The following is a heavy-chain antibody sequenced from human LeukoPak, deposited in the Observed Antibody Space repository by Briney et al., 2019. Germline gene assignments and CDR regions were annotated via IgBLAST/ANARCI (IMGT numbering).Heavy chain of an antibody. J-gene: IGHJ6*02. CDR3: ARYCSGGGCNYYYYYGMDV. CDR2: ISSSSSYI. D-gene: IGHD2-15*01. CDR1: GFTFSTYS. Sequence: GGSLRLSCAASGFTFSTYSMNWVRQAPGKGLEWVSSISSSSSYIYYADSVKGRFTISRDNAKNSLYLQMNSLRAEDTAVYYCARYCSGGGCNYYYYYGMDVWGQGTTVTVSS. V-gene: IGHV3-21*01.